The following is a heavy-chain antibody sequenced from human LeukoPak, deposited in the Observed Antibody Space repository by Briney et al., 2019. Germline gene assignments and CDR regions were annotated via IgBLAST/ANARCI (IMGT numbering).Heavy chain of an antibody. CDR3: ARDGGGGAAHFDY. V-gene: IGHV1-69*04. CDR2: IIPILGIA. CDR1: GGTFSSYT. Sequence: SVKVSCKASGGTFSSYTISWVRQAPGQGLEWMGRIIPILGIANYAQKFQGRVTITADKSTSTAYMELSSLRSDDTAVDYCARDGGGGAAHFDYWGQGTLVTVSS. J-gene: IGHJ4*02. D-gene: IGHD1-26*01.